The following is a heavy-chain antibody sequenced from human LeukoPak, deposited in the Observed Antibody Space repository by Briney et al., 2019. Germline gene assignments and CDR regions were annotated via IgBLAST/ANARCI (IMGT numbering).Heavy chain of an antibody. CDR2: IIPILGIA. D-gene: IGHD2-15*01. Sequence: SVKVSCKASGGTFSSYAISWVRQAPGQGLEWMGRIIPILGIANYAQKFQGRVTITADKSTSTAYMELSSLRSEDTAVYYCARDPPRLYCSGGSCYSEIDYWGQGTLVTVSS. J-gene: IGHJ4*02. CDR1: GGTFSSYA. V-gene: IGHV1-69*04. CDR3: ARDPPRLYCSGGSCYSEIDY.